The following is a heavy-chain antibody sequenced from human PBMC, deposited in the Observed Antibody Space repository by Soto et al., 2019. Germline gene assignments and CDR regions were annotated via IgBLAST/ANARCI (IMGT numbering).Heavy chain of an antibody. CDR3: AKGRQYQVPGPFQH. V-gene: IGHV3-30*18. Sequence: GWALRLSCAASGFTISSYGMDGVRQAPGKGLEWVAVISYDGSNKYYADSVKGRFTISRDNSKNTLYLQMNSLRAEDTAVYYCAKGRQYQVPGPFQHWGQGTLVTVSS. CDR1: GFTISSYG. CDR2: ISYDGSNK. D-gene: IGHD2-2*01. J-gene: IGHJ1*01.